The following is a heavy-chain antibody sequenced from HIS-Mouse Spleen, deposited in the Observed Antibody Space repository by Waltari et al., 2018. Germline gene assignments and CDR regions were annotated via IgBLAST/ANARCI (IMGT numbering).Heavy chain of an antibody. V-gene: IGHV3-30*03. D-gene: IGHD1-26*01. Sequence: QVQLVESGGGGVQPGRSLRLSCAASGFTFSSYAMHGVRQAPGKGLEWVAVISYDGSNKYYADSVKGRFTISRDNSKNTLYLQMNSLRAEDTAVYYCARESGSYGNWFDPWGQGTLVTVSS. CDR1: GFTFSSYA. J-gene: IGHJ5*02. CDR3: ARESGSYGNWFDP. CDR2: ISYDGSNK.